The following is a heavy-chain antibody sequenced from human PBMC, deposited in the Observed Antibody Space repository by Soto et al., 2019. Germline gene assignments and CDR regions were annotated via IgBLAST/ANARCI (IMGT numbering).Heavy chain of an antibody. J-gene: IGHJ5*02. CDR1: GFTFSSYA. Sequence: PGGSLRLSCAASGFTFSSYAMRWVRQAPGKGLEWVSAMSGSGGSTYYADSVKGRFTISRDNSKNTLYLQMNSLRAEDTAVYYCARGYGSGSHRNWFDPWGQGTLVTVSS. D-gene: IGHD3-10*01. CDR2: MSGSGGST. V-gene: IGHV3-23*01. CDR3: ARGYGSGSHRNWFDP.